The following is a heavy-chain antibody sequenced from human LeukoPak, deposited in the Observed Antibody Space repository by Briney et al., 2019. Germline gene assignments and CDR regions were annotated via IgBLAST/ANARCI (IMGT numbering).Heavy chain of an antibody. CDR3: ARDIVMVTYWFDP. Sequence: ASVTLPCKASGYTFTGYYMHWVRQAPGQGLEWMGWINPNSGGTNYAQKFQGRVTMTRDTSISTAYMELSRLRSDDTAVYYCARDIVMVTYWFDPWGQGTVVTVSS. CDR2: INPNSGGT. CDR1: GYTFTGYY. V-gene: IGHV1-2*02. J-gene: IGHJ5*02. D-gene: IGHD5-18*01.